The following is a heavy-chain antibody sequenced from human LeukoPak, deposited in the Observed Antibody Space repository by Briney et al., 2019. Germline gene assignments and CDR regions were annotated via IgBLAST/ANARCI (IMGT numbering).Heavy chain of an antibody. CDR3: ARAEGYFDPTSDYYYYYMDV. J-gene: IGHJ6*03. CDR1: GGSISSYY. Sequence: SETLALICTVSGGSISSYYGSWIRQPARKGLEGVGRIFTSGSTNYNPSLTSRVTLSLEQSKHQFSLQLSSVTAADTAVYYCARAEGYFDPTSDYYYYYMDVWGKGTTVTVSS. V-gene: IGHV4-4*07. CDR2: IFTSGST. D-gene: IGHD3-9*01.